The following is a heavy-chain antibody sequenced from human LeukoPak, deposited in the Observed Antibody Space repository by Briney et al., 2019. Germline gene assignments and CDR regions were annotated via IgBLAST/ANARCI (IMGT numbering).Heavy chain of an antibody. J-gene: IGHJ3*02. CDR1: GYSFTSYW. CDR2: IYPGDSDT. D-gene: IGHD2-21*02. CDR3: ARRGWDGGDADAFDI. V-gene: IGHV5-51*01. Sequence: GESLKISFQGSGYSFTSYWIGWVRQMPGKGLEWMGIIYPGDSDTRYSPSFQGQVTISADKSISTAYLQWSSLKASDTAMYYCARRGWDGGDADAFDIWGQGTMVTVSS.